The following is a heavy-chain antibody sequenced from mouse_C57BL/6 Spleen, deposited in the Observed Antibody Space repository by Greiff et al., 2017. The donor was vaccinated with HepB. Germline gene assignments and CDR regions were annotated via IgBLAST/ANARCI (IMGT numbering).Heavy chain of an antibody. V-gene: IGHV1-81*01. CDR2: IYPRSGNT. CDR3: ARSEMGGNSCVDY. D-gene: IGHD2-1*01. J-gene: IGHJ3*01. Sequence: VQLQQSGAELARPGASVKLSCKASGYTFTSYGISWVKQRTGQGLEWIGEIYPRSGNTYYNEQFKGKATLTADKSSSTAYMELRSLTSEDSAVYVCARSEMGGNSCVDYWGQGTLVTVAA. CDR1: GYTFTSYG.